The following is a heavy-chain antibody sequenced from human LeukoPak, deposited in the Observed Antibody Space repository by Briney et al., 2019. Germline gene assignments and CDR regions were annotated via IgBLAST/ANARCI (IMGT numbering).Heavy chain of an antibody. CDR2: IYSSGYT. D-gene: IGHD1/OR15-1a*01. CDR3: ARGEHSVDS. V-gene: IGHV4-4*07. CDR1: GGAIRSHY. Sequence: PSETLSLTCTVSGGAIRSHYWNWIRQPAGKGLEWIGRIYSSGYTNDNPSLKSRITMSVDMSKNQFSPRLNSVTAADTAVYYCARGEHSVDSWGQGMLVAVSS. J-gene: IGHJ4*02.